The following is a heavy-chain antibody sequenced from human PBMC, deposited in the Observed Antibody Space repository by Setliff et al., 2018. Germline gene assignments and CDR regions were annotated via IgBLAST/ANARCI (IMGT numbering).Heavy chain of an antibody. Sequence: GASVKVFCKASGYIFTSNAIHWVRQAPGQRLEWMGWISAAGGDAKYSQKFRDRVTIIRDTSATTAYVELHSLRSDDTAVYYCATGQHSGSWTLDQWGQGTLVTVSS. CDR2: ISAAGGDA. D-gene: IGHD6-13*01. V-gene: IGHV1-3*01. CDR3: ATGQHSGSWTLDQ. J-gene: IGHJ4*02. CDR1: GYIFTSNA.